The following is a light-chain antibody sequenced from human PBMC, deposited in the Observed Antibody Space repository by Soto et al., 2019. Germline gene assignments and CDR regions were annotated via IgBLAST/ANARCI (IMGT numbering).Light chain of an antibody. Sequence: DIQMTQSPSSLSASVGDRVTITCRASQSISNYLNWYQQKPGKAPKVRIYAASTLQSGVPSRFSGSGSGTHFTLTISRLQPEDFATYYCQQNYNTATFGQGTRLEIK. CDR3: QQNYNTAT. J-gene: IGKJ5*01. V-gene: IGKV1-39*01. CDR2: AAS. CDR1: QSISNY.